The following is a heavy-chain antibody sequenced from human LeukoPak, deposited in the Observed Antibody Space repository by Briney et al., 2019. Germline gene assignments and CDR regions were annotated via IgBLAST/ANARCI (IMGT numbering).Heavy chain of an antibody. CDR3: ARGWRYYYDSGSYYLDY. D-gene: IGHD3-10*01. J-gene: IGHJ4*02. CDR1: GGSFSGYY. V-gene: IGHV4-34*01. CDR2: INHSGST. Sequence: SETLSLTCAVYGGSFSGYYWSWIRQPPGKGLEWIGEINHSGSTNYNPSLKSRVTISVDTSKNQFSLKLSFVTAADTAVYYCARGWRYYYDSGSYYLDYWGQGTLVTVSS.